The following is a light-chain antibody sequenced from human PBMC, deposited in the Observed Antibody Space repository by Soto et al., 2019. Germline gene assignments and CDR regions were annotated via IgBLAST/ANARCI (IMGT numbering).Light chain of an antibody. CDR2: DAS. J-gene: IGKJ3*01. CDR3: QQFNNYPHRGFT. V-gene: IGKV1D-13*01. Sequence: AIPLTQSPSSLSASVGDRVTITCRASQGISSALAWYQQKPGKAPKLLIYDASSLESGVPSRFSGSGSGTDFTLTISSLQPEDFATYYCQQFNNYPHRGFTFGPGTKVDIK. CDR1: QGISSA.